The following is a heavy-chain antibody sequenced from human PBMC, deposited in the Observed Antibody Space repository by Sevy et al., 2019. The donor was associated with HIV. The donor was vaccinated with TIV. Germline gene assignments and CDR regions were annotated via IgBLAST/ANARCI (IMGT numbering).Heavy chain of an antibody. J-gene: IGHJ6*02. D-gene: IGHD1-26*01. V-gene: IGHV5-51*01. CDR1: GYSFTTSW. CDR2: IFPADSDT. Sequence: GESLKISCKASGYSFTTSWIGWVRQMPGKGLEWMGIIFPADSDTRYSPSCQGQVTISADNSFSTVYLQWSSLKASDTAMYYCARARGIPHFYYCMDLWGQGTTVTVSS. CDR3: ARARGIPHFYYCMDL.